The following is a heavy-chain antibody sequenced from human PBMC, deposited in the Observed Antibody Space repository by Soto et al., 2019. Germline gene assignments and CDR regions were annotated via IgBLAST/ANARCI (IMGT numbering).Heavy chain of an antibody. Sequence: ASVKVSCKASRYTFIADDIYWVRQAPGQGLEWMGWIKPNTGDTDYAQNFQGRVTMTRDTSISTAYMELNNLISDDTAVYYCARRSSTWINGIKFDPWGQGTLVTVSS. CDR1: RYTFIADD. CDR3: ARRSSTWINGIKFDP. J-gene: IGHJ5*01. D-gene: IGHD2-2*01. V-gene: IGHV1-2*02. CDR2: IKPNTGDT.